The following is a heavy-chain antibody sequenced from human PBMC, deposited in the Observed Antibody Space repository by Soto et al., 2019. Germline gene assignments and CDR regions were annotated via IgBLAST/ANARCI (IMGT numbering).Heavy chain of an antibody. Sequence: QVQLQQWGAGLLKPSATLSLTCAVHGGSFSGYYWTWIRQDPGKGLEWVGEATHSGGTNYSPSLRSRVTISVDTSRKQFSLRLSSVTAADTAIYYCARGREMVWFGEETFGVDVWGQGTTVTVSS. CDR3: ARGREMVWFGEETFGVDV. D-gene: IGHD3-10*01. CDR2: ATHSGGT. J-gene: IGHJ6*02. CDR1: GGSFSGYY. V-gene: IGHV4-34*02.